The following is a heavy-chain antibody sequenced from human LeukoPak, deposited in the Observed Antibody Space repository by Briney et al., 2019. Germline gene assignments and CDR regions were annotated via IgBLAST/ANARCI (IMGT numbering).Heavy chain of an antibody. CDR1: GGAFSSYA. J-gene: IGHJ6*03. Sequence: SVKVSCKASGGAFSSYAISWVRQAPGQGLEWMGGIIPIFGTANYAQKFQGRVTITTDESTSTAYMELSSLRSEDTAVYYCASQAIDYDILTGYKNYYYYMDVWGKGTTVTVSS. D-gene: IGHD3-9*01. CDR2: IIPIFGTA. CDR3: ASQAIDYDILTGYKNYYYYMDV. V-gene: IGHV1-69*05.